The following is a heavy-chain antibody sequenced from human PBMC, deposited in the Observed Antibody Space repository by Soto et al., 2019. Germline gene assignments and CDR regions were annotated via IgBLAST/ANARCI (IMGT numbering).Heavy chain of an antibody. Sequence: QVQLVESGGGVVQPGRSLRLSCAASGFTFSSYGMHWVRQAPGKGLEWVAVISYDGSNKYDADYVKGRFTISRDNSKNTLYLQMNSLRAEDTAVYYCAKDRRGVYYYGMDVWGQGTTVTVSS. J-gene: IGHJ6*02. CDR1: GFTFSSYG. CDR2: ISYDGSNK. V-gene: IGHV3-30*18. CDR3: AKDRRGVYYYGMDV.